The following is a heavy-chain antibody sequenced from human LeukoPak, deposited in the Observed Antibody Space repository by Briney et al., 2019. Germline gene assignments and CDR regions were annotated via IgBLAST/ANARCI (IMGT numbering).Heavy chain of an antibody. CDR2: INGGGSST. Sequence: GGSLRLSCAASGFTFSSYWMHWVRQAPGKGLVWVSRINGGGSSTSYADSVKGRFTISRDDAKNTLYLQMNSPRADDTAMYYCARGPATAIPNNWFDPWGQGTLVTVSS. J-gene: IGHJ5*02. CDR3: ARGPATAIPNNWFDP. D-gene: IGHD2-2*02. V-gene: IGHV3-74*01. CDR1: GFTFSSYW.